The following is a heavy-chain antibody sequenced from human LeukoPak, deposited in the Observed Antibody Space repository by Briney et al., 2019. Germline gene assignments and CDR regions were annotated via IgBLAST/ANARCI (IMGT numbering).Heavy chain of an antibody. D-gene: IGHD6-19*01. J-gene: IGHJ3*02. CDR2: ISGSGGST. CDR1: GFTFSIYA. CDR3: AKDDPRYGVRQWLAHDAFDI. V-gene: IGHV3-23*01. Sequence: GGSLRLSCAASGFTFSIYAMSWVRQAPGKGLEWVSAISGSGGSTYYADSVKGRFTISRDNSKNTLYLQMNSLRAEDTAVYYCAKDDPRYGVRQWLAHDAFDIWGQGTMVTVSS.